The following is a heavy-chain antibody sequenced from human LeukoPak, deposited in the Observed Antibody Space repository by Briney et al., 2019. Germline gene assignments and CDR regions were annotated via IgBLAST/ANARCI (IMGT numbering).Heavy chain of an antibody. Sequence: GGSLRLSCAASGFTFSSYAMRWVRQAPGKGLEWVSGISGIGGSTYYAPYVKGRFTISRDNSKNTLYLQMNSLRAEDTAVYYCAKSPCSSTSCYENYWGQGTLVTVSS. V-gene: IGHV3-23*01. CDR1: GFTFSSYA. CDR3: AKSPCSSTSCYENY. J-gene: IGHJ4*02. D-gene: IGHD2-2*01. CDR2: ISGIGGST.